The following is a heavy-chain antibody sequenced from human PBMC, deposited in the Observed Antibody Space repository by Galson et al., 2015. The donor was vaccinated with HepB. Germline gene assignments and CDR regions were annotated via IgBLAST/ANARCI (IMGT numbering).Heavy chain of an antibody. Sequence: PLRLSCAASGFTFSDHYMDWVRQAPGKGLEWVGRTRNKANSYTTEYAASVKGRFTISRDDSKNSLYLQMNSLKTEDTAVYYCASTKSYYYYYGMDVWGQGTTVTVSS. V-gene: IGHV3-72*01. J-gene: IGHJ6*02. CDR3: ASTKSYYYYYGMDV. CDR2: TRNKANSYTT. D-gene: IGHD2-8*01. CDR1: GFTFSDHY.